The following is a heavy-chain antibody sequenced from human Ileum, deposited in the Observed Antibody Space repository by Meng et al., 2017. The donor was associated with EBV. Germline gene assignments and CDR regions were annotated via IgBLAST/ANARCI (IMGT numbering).Heavy chain of an antibody. CDR2: IIHGGSP. D-gene: IGHD2-8*02. Sequence: LQQGGEGLLEASESPPHSCAFNGWALSGASWNWSPQPPGKGQEWIGEIIHGGSPSYKPSLKSRVTISIDTSKNQLSLMLSSVTAADTAVYYCARRPTGIDYWGQGTLVTVSS. V-gene: IGHV4-34*12. CDR1: GWALSGAS. CDR3: ARRPTGIDY. J-gene: IGHJ4*02.